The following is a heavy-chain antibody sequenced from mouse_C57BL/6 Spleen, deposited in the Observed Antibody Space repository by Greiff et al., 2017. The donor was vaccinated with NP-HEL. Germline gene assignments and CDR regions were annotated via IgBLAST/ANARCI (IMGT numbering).Heavy chain of an antibody. D-gene: IGHD1-1*01. J-gene: IGHJ4*01. CDR1: GYTFTSYT. CDR2: INPSSGYT. V-gene: IGHV1-4*01. CDR3: ARHGSSLYYAMDY. Sequence: QVQLQQSGAELARPGASVKMSCKASGYTFTSYTMHWVKQRPGQGLEWIGYINPSSGYTKYNQKFKDKATLTADKSSSKAYMQVSSLTSEDSAVYYCARHGSSLYYAMDYWGQGTSVTVSS.